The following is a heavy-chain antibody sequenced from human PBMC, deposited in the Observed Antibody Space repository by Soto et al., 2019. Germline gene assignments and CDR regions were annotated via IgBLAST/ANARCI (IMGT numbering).Heavy chain of an antibody. J-gene: IGHJ6*02. V-gene: IGHV1-8*01. Sequence: ASVKVSCKASGYTFTSYEINWVRQATGQGLEWMGWMNPNSGNTAYAQKFQGRVTMTRNTSISTAYMELNSLRAEDTAVYYCAKDQVQWLVRWPAGPTYYYGMDVWGQGTTVTVSS. D-gene: IGHD6-19*01. CDR3: AKDQVQWLVRWPAGPTYYYGMDV. CDR1: GYTFTSYE. CDR2: MNPNSGNT.